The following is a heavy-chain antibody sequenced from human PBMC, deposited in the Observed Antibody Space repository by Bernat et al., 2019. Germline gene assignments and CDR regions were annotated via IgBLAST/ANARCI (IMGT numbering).Heavy chain of an antibody. V-gene: IGHV4-4*02. CDR1: GDSITDRNW. CDR3: AREWGNDAFDM. J-gene: IGHJ3*02. Sequence: QVQLQESGPGLVEPSGTLSLTCAVSGDSITDRNWWSWVRQPPGKGLEWIGEIYHSGITNYNPSLKSRFTISVDKSKNQLSLKLSSVTAADTAVYYCAREWGNDAFDMWGQGTMVTVSS. CDR2: IYHSGIT. D-gene: IGHD7-27*01.